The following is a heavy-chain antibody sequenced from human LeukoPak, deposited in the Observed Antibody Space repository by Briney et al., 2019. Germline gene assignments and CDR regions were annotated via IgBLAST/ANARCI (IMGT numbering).Heavy chain of an antibody. J-gene: IGHJ6*02. V-gene: IGHV4-59*01. Sequence: SETLSLTCTVSGGSISSYCWSWIRQPPGKGLEWIGYIYYSGSTNYNPSLKGRVTISVDTSKNQFSLKLSSVTAADTAVYYCARDGYSYGYGPYYYGMDVWGQGTTVTVSS. CDR1: GGSISSYC. CDR3: ARDGYSYGYGPYYYGMDV. D-gene: IGHD5-18*01. CDR2: IYYSGST.